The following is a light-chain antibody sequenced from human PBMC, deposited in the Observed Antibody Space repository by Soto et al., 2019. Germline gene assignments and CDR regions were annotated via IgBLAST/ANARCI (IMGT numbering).Light chain of an antibody. V-gene: IGKV1-33*01. CDR1: QDINSF. CDR3: EQYDSRPGT. Sequence: DIQVTQSPSSLSVSVGDRVTITCRASQDINSFLNWYQQKPGKAPKLLIYDASHLETRVPSRFSGSHSATDFTFNITSLQAEDIATYYYEQYDSRPGTFGQGTRLEVK. CDR2: DAS. J-gene: IGKJ5*01.